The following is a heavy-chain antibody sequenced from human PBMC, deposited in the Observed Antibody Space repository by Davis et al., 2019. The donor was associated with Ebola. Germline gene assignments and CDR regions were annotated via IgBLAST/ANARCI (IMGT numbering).Heavy chain of an antibody. J-gene: IGHJ6*02. Sequence: PGGSLRLSCAASGFTFSNYSMNWVRQAPGKGLEWVSYISSSSSTIYYADSVKGRFTISRDNAKNSLYLQMNSLRDEDTAVYYCARDLDILTGYLFSYYYGMDVWGQGTTVTVSS. CDR3: ARDLDILTGYLFSYYYGMDV. D-gene: IGHD3-9*01. V-gene: IGHV3-48*02. CDR1: GFTFSNYS. CDR2: ISSSSSTI.